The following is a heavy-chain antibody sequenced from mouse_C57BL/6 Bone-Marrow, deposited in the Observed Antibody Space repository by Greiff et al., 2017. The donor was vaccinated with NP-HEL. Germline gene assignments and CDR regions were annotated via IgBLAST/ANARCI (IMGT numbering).Heavy chain of an antibody. D-gene: IGHD1-1*01. Sequence: EVQLVESGGGLVQPGGSLKLSCAASGFTFSDYYMYWVRQTPEKRLEWVAYISNGGGSTYYPDTVKGRFTISRDNAKNTLYLQMSRLKSEDTAMYYCARDGSSRFDYWGQGTTLTVSS. CDR3: ARDGSSRFDY. CDR2: ISNGGGST. V-gene: IGHV5-12*01. J-gene: IGHJ2*01. CDR1: GFTFSDYY.